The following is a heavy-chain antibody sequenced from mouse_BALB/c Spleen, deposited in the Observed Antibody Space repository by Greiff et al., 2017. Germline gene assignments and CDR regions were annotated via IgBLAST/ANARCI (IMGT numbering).Heavy chain of an antibody. J-gene: IGHJ3*01. D-gene: IGHD1-1*01. CDR2: IYPGDGDT. Sequence: QAQLKESGAELVRPGSSVKISCKASGYAFSSYWMNWVKQRPGQGLEWIGQIYPGDGDTNYNGKFKGKATLTADKSSSTAYMQLSSLTSEDSAVYFCARPYGSSYQAWFAYWGQGTLVTVSA. CDR1: GYAFSSYW. V-gene: IGHV1-80*01. CDR3: ARPYGSSYQAWFAY.